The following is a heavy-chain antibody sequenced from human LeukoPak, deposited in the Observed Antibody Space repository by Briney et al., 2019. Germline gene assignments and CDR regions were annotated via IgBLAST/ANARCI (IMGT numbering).Heavy chain of an antibody. CDR2: IFYSGRT. J-gene: IGHJ5*02. V-gene: IGHV4-59*01. D-gene: IGHD3-10*01. CDR1: GGSISSYY. CDR3: ARAETGVIGNWFDP. Sequence: PSETLSLTCTVSGGSISSYYWNWIRQPPGKGLEYIGYIFYSGRTNYNPSLKSRVTISVDTSKNQFSLKLSSVTAADTAVYYCARAETGVIGNWFDPWGQGTLVTVSS.